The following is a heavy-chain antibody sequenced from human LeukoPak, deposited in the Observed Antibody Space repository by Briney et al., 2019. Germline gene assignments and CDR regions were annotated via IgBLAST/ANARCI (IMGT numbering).Heavy chain of an antibody. V-gene: IGHV3-23*01. J-gene: IGHJ4*02. CDR3: AKHRPCGGDCYWRDY. D-gene: IGHD2-21*02. CDR1: GFTFSSYA. Sequence: GGSLRLSCAASGFTFSSYALSWVRQAPGKGLEWVSAISGSGGSTYYADSVKGRFTISRDNSKNTLFLQMNSLRAEDTAVYYCAKHRPCGGDCYWRDYWGQGTLVTVSS. CDR2: ISGSGGST.